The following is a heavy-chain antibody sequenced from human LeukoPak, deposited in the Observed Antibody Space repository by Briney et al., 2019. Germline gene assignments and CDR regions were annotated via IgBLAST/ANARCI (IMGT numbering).Heavy chain of an antibody. J-gene: IGHJ4*02. CDR1: GGSISSYY. V-gene: IGHV4-59*01. Sequence: SETLSLTCTVSGGSISSYYWSWIRQPPGKGLEWIGYTYYSGSTNYNPSLKSRVTISVDTSKNQFSLKLSSVTAADTAVYYCASRLYCSSTSCSQYWGQGTLVTVSS. CDR3: ASRLYCSSTSCSQY. D-gene: IGHD2-2*01. CDR2: TYYSGST.